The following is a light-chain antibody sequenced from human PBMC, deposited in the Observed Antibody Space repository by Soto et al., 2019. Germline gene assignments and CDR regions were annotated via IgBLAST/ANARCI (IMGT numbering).Light chain of an antibody. J-gene: IGLJ2*01. CDR1: SSDVGNYNY. CDR3: SSFVSSSALVV. V-gene: IGLV2-14*01. CDR2: DVS. Sequence: QSVLTQPASVSGSPGQSITISGTGTSSDVGNYNYVSWYQQHPGKAPKLMIYDVSNRPSGVSDRFSGSKSGNTASLTISGLQAEDEADYYCSSFVSSSALVVFGGGTQLTVL.